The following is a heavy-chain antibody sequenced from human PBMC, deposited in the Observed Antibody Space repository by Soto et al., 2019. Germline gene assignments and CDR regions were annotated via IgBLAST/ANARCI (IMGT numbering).Heavy chain of an antibody. J-gene: IGHJ6*02. D-gene: IGHD2-15*01. CDR1: GFTFSSYA. CDR2: ISYDGSNK. CDR3: AREGSPSGYCGGGSCYSSWYYYYGMDV. V-gene: IGHV3-30-3*01. Sequence: GGSLRLSCAASGFTFSSYAIHWVRQAPGKGLEWVAVISYDGSNKYYADSVKGRFTISRDNSKNTLYLQMNSLRTEDTAVYYCAREGSPSGYCGGGSCYSSWYYYYGMDVWGQGTTVTVSS.